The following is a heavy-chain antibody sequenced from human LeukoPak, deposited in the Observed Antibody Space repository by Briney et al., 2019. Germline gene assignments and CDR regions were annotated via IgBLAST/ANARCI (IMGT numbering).Heavy chain of an antibody. V-gene: IGHV3-9*01. Sequence: GGSLRLSCAASGFTFDDYAMHWVRQAPGKGLEWVSGISWNSGSIGYADSVKGRFTISRDNAKNSLYLQMNSLRAEDTAFYYCATTTLTYYYDSSGYSRAEYFQYWGQGTLVTVSS. CDR2: ISWNSGSI. J-gene: IGHJ1*01. D-gene: IGHD3-22*01. CDR3: ATTTLTYYYDSSGYSRAEYFQY. CDR1: GFTFDDYA.